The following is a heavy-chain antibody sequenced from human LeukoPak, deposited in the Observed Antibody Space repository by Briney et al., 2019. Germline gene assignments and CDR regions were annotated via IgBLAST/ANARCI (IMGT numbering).Heavy chain of an antibody. CDR1: GGSLSSYY. Sequence: SETLSLTCPVSGGSLSSYYWSWLRQPPGKGLEWIGYIYYSGSTNYNPSLKSRVTISVDTSKNQFSLKLSSVTAADTAVYYCARVGNRYCSSTSCYRPTYGMDVWGQGTTGTVSS. CDR3: ARVGNRYCSSTSCYRPTYGMDV. J-gene: IGHJ6*02. CDR2: IYYSGST. V-gene: IGHV4-59*12. D-gene: IGHD2-2*02.